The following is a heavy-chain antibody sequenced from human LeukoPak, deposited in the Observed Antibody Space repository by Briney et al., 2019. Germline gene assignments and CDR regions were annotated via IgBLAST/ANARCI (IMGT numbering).Heavy chain of an antibody. CDR2: IIPIFGTA. D-gene: IGHD3-16*02. J-gene: IGHJ5*02. V-gene: IGHV1-69*13. CDR1: GGTFSSYA. Sequence: SVKVSCKASGGTFSSYAISWVRQAPGQGLEWMGGIIPIFGTANYAQKFQGRVTITADESTSTAYMELSSLRSEDTAVYYCARGFGLRLGELSLYNWFDPWGQGTLVTVSS. CDR3: ARGFGLRLGELSLYNWFDP.